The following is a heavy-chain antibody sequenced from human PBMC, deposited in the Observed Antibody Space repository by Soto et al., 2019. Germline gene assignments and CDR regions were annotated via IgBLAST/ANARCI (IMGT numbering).Heavy chain of an antibody. D-gene: IGHD3-10*01. Sequence: QVQLQQWGAGLLKPSETLSLTCAVYGGSFSGYYWSWIRQPPGKGLEWIGEINHSGSTNYNPSLMSRVTISVDTSKNQFSLKLSSVTAADTAVYYCASNSYSRGRGDYWGQGTLVTVSS. CDR1: GGSFSGYY. CDR2: INHSGST. V-gene: IGHV4-34*01. CDR3: ASNSYSRGRGDY. J-gene: IGHJ4*02.